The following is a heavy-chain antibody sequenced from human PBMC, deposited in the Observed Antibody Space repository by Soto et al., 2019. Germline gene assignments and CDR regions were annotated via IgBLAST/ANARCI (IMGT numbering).Heavy chain of an antibody. D-gene: IGHD3-10*01. V-gene: IGHV2-5*02. CDR3: AHSRGWSGSGSYYNFLPFDP. CDR1: GFSLSTSGVG. Sequence: QITLKESGPTLVKPTQTLTLTCTFSGFSLSTSGVGVGWIRQPPGKALEWLALIYWDDDKRYSPSLKSRLTITKDTSKNQVVLTMTNMDPVDTATYYCAHSRGWSGSGSYYNFLPFDPWGQGTLVTVSS. CDR2: IYWDDDK. J-gene: IGHJ5*02.